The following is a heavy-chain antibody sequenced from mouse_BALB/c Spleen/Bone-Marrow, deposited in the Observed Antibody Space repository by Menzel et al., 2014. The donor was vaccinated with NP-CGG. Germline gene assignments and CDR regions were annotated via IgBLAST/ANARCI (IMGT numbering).Heavy chain of an antibody. CDR2: IDPENGDT. CDR1: GFNIKDYY. Sequence: EVQLQQSGAELVRSGASVKLSCSASGFNIKDYYMPWVKLRPEQDLAWIGWIDPENGDTEYAPKFQGKATMTADTSSNPAYLLXXXXXXXXXAXXXXXAXXAXXXXXXGTTVTVSS. CDR3: XAXXAXXX. V-gene: IGHV14-4*02. J-gene: IGHJ4*01.